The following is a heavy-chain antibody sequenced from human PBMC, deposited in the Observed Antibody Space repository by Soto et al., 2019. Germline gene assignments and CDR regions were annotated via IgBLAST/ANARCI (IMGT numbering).Heavy chain of an antibody. CDR1: GFSLTTSGRG. CDR2: FFWGDDK. CDR3: PQSREMVDVFGF. J-gene: IGHJ2*01. D-gene: IGHD2-8*01. V-gene: IGHV2-5*02. Sequence: SGPTLVNPTQTLTLTCTFSGFSLTTSGRGVGWIRQPPGKALEWLALFFWGDDKRYSPSLKTRLTISKDTSKNQVVLTMTKMGHEVIPIYSCPQSREMVDVFGFGGR.